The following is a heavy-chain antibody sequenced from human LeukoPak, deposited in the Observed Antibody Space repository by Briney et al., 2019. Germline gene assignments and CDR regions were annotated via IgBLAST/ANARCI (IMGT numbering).Heavy chain of an antibody. D-gene: IGHD3-10*01. CDR2: IKHGASEK. CDR1: GFTFSSYW. V-gene: IGHV3-7*04. CDR3: ARGYGSGSYTPTKN. J-gene: IGHJ4*02. Sequence: PGGSLRLSCAASGFTFSSYWMSWVRQAPGKGLEWVANIKHGASEKYYVDSVEGRFTISRDDAKNSLYLEMNSLRVEDTAVYYCARGYGSGSYTPTKNWGQGVLVTVPS.